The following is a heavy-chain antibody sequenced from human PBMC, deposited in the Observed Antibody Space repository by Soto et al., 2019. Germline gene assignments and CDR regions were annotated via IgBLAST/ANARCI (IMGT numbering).Heavy chain of an antibody. D-gene: IGHD2-15*01. J-gene: IGHJ3*02. Sequence: QVQLQQWGAGLLKPSETLSLTCAVYGGSFSGYYWSWIRQPPGKGLEWIGEINHSGSTNYNPSIKSRVTISVDTSKNQFSLKLSSVTAADTAVYYCARAAKNCSGGSCYGSMPFDIWGQGTMVTVSS. V-gene: IGHV4-34*01. CDR3: ARAAKNCSGGSCYGSMPFDI. CDR2: INHSGST. CDR1: GGSFSGYY.